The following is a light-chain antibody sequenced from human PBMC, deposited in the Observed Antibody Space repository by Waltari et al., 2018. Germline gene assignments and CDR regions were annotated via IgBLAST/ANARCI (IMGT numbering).Light chain of an antibody. J-gene: IGLJ2*01. CDR2: DNN. CDR1: SSNIGNYF. Sequence: QSVLTQPPSVSAAPGQKVTISCSGGSSNIGNYFVSWNHQLPGATPKLLIYDNNKRPSGLPDRFSASKSGTSATLDITGLQMGDEADYYCATWDNSLTAVVFGGGTKLTVL. V-gene: IGLV1-51*01. CDR3: ATWDNSLTAVV.